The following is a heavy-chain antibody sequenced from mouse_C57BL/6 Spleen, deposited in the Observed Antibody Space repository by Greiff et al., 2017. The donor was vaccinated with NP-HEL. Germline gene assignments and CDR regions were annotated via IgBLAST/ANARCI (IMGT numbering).Heavy chain of an antibody. Sequence: VQLQQSGAELVRPGASVKLSCKASGYTFTDYYINWVKQRPGQGLEWIARIYPGSGNTYYNEKFKGKATLTAEKSSSTAYMQLSSLTSEDSAVYFCARGTVSSYWYFDVWGTGTTVTVSS. CDR3: ARGTVSSYWYFDV. CDR2: IYPGSGNT. V-gene: IGHV1-76*01. J-gene: IGHJ1*03. D-gene: IGHD1-1*01. CDR1: GYTFTDYY.